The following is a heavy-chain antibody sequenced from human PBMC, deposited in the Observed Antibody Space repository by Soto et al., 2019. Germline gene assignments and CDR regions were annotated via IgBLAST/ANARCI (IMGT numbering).Heavy chain of an antibody. D-gene: IGHD2-21*01. CDR2: INHSGST. V-gene: IGHV4-34*01. CDR3: ARGKFGFSYYYYYYSDV. Sequence: SETLSLTCAVYDGSFSDYYWTWIRQSPGKGLEWIGEINHSGSTSYKSSLKSRVTISIDTSKNQFSLKLTSVTASDTAVYYCARGKFGFSYYYYYYSDVWGKGTTVTVSS. CDR1: DGSFSDYY. J-gene: IGHJ6*03.